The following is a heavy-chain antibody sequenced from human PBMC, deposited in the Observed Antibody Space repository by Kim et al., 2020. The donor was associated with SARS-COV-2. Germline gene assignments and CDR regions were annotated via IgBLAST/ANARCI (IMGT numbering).Heavy chain of an antibody. CDR3: AREDIVVVPAASTVKTHYYYYYYGMDV. J-gene: IGHJ6*02. CDR1: GGTFSSYA. D-gene: IGHD2-2*01. V-gene: IGHV1-69*13. CDR2: IIPIFGTA. Sequence: SMKVSCKASGGTFSSYAISWVRQAPGQGLEWMGGIIPIFGTANYAQKFQGRVTITADESTSTAYMELSSLRSEDTAVYYCAREDIVVVPAASTVKTHYYYYYYGMDVWGRGTTVTVSS.